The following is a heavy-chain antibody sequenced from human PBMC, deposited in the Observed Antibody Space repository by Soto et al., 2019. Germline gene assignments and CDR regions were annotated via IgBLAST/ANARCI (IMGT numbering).Heavy chain of an antibody. CDR3: AKVGGYSSSWALDY. Sequence: PGGSLRLSCATSGFTFHDYAMSWVRQAPGKGLEWVSAIAFTGSATYYADSVKGRFTISRDNSKNIVYLQMNSLRVDDTALYYCAKVGGYSSSWALDYWGQGTLVTVSS. V-gene: IGHV3-23*05. CDR1: GFTFHDYA. D-gene: IGHD6-13*01. J-gene: IGHJ4*02. CDR2: IAFTGSAT.